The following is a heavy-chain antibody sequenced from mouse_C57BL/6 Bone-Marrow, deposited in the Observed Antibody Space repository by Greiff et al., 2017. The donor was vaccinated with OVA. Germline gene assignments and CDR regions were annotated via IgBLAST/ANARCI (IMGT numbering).Heavy chain of an antibody. CDR1: GYTFTDYE. D-gene: IGHD1-1*01. Sequence: VQLQQSGAELVRPGASVTLSCKASGYTFTDYEMQWGEETGGWGLEWIGAVDPETGGTAYNHTFKGKAILTADKSSSTAYMELRSLTSEDSAVYYCTRGGLLLRYVAWFAYWGQGTLVTVSA. V-gene: IGHV1-15*01. CDR3: TRGGLLLRYVAWFAY. J-gene: IGHJ3*01. CDR2: VDPETGGT.